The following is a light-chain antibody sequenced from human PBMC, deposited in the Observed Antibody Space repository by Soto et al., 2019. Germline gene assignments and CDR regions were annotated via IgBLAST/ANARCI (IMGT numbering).Light chain of an antibody. CDR3: AAWDDSLSAYVV. J-gene: IGLJ2*01. CDR1: SSNIGSNY. V-gene: IGLV1-47*01. CDR2: RNN. Sequence: QPVLTQPPSASGTPGQRVTISCSGSSSNIGSNYVYWYQQLPGTAPKLLIYRNNQRPSGVPDRFSGSKSGTSASLAISGLRSEDEADYYCAAWDDSLSAYVVFGGGTKVNVL.